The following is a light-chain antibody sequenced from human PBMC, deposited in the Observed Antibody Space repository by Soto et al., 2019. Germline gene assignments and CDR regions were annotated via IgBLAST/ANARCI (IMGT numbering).Light chain of an antibody. V-gene: IGKV1-12*01. CDR3: QQGKTFPFT. CDR1: HGVSGW. Sequence: IQMTQSPSSVSASVGDTVTLSCQTSHGVSGWLAWYQQKPGKAPTLLIYTVSNLQSGVPSRFSGSGSGTDFGLTITNLQPEDFETYFCQQGKTFPFTFGPGTKVEVK. J-gene: IGKJ3*01. CDR2: TVS.